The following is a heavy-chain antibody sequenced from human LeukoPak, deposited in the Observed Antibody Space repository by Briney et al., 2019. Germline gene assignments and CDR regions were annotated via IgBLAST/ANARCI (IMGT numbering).Heavy chain of an antibody. CDR2: IRYDGSNK. CDR3: AKDWYSSSSGVVNY. V-gene: IGHV3-30*02. CDR1: GFTFSSYG. D-gene: IGHD6-6*01. J-gene: IGHJ4*02. Sequence: PGGSLRLSCAASGFTFSSYGMHWVRQAPGKGLEWVAFIRYDGSNKYYADSVKGRFTISRDNSKNTLYLQMNSLRAEDTAVYYCAKDWYSSSSGVVNYWGQGTLVTVSS.